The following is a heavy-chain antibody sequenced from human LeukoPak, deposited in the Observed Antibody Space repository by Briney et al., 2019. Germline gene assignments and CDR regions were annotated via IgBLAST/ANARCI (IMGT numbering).Heavy chain of an antibody. D-gene: IGHD3-10*01. CDR1: GFTFSDYY. CDR2: ISSSGSTI. J-gene: IGHJ4*02. Sequence: KAGGSLRLSCAAAGFTFSDYYMSWIRQAPGKGLEWVSYISSSGSTIYYADSVEGRFTISRDNAKNSLYLQMNSLRAEDTAVYYCARAGYYGSGSDYWGQGTLVTVSS. V-gene: IGHV3-11*01. CDR3: ARAGYYGSGSDY.